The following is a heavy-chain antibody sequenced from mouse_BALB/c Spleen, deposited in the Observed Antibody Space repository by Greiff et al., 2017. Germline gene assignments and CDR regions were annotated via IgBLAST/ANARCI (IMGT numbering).Heavy chain of an antibody. V-gene: IGHV2-9*02. D-gene: IGHD2-14*01. Sequence: VKLVESGPGLVAPSQSLSITCTVSGFSLTSYGVHWVRQPPGKGLEWLGVIWAGGSTNYNSALMSRLSISKDNSKNQVFLKMNSLQTDDTAMYYCASVYAYAMDYWGQGTSVTVSS. CDR2: IWAGGST. J-gene: IGHJ4*01. CDR1: GFSLTSYG. CDR3: ASVYAYAMDY.